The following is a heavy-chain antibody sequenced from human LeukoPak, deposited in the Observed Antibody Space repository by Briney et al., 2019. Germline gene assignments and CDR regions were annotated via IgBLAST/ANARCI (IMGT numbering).Heavy chain of an antibody. V-gene: IGHV3-23*01. CDR1: GFTFSSYA. CDR2: ISGSGGST. D-gene: IGHD3-10*01. CDR3: AKSIDPMVRGGDY. Sequence: PGGSLRLPCAASGFTFSSYAMSWVRQAPGKGLEWVSAISGSGGSTYYADSVKGRFTISRDNSKNTLYLQMNSLRAEDTAVYYCAKSIDPMVRGGDYWGQGTLVTVSS. J-gene: IGHJ4*02.